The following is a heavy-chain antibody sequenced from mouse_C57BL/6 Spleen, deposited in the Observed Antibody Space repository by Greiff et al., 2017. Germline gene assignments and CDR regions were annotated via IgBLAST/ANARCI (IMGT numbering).Heavy chain of an antibody. CDR2: IYPGDGDT. D-gene: IGHD1-1*01. CDR1: GYAFSSYW. CDR3: ARYYYGSSLLYYFDY. V-gene: IGHV1-80*01. Sequence: VKLVESGAELVKPGASVKISCKASGYAFSSYWMNWVKQRPGKGLEWIGQIYPGDGDTKYNGKFKGKATLTADKSSSTAYMQLSSLTSEDSAVYFCARYYYGSSLLYYFDYWGQGTTLTVSS. J-gene: IGHJ2*01.